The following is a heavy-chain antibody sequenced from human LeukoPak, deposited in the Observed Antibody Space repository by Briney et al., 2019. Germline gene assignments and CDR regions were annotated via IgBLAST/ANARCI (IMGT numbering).Heavy chain of an antibody. Sequence: SETLSLTCTVSGGSISSSPYYWGWIRQPPGTGLEWIGTIYYRGSTYSNPSPNSRVTISLDTSKNQFSLRLRSVTAADTALYYCARHYLSDGILSTFDPWGQGTLVTVSS. CDR2: IYYRGST. CDR1: GGSISSSPYY. V-gene: IGHV4-39*01. D-gene: IGHD2-2*01. CDR3: ARHYLSDGILSTFDP. J-gene: IGHJ5*02.